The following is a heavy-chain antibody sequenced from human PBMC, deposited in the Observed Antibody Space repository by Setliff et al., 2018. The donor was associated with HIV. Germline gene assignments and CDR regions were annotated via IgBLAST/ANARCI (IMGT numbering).Heavy chain of an antibody. D-gene: IGHD3-9*01. J-gene: IGHJ4*01. CDR3: ARLRYSVFDY. Sequence: ETLSLTCTVSGGSISSYYWSWIRQPPGKGLEWIGYIYTSGSTNYNPSLKSRVTISVDTSKNQFSLKLSSVTAADTAVYYCARLRYSVFDYWGHGTLVTVSS. CDR2: IYTSGST. CDR1: GGSISSYY. V-gene: IGHV4-4*09.